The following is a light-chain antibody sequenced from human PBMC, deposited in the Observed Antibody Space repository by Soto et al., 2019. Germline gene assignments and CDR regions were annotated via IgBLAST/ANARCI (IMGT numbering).Light chain of an antibody. J-gene: IGLJ1*01. V-gene: IGLV1-44*01. CDR3: ATWDDSLHGYV. Sequence: QSALTQPPSASGTPGQRVTISCSGSNSNIGSNKVNWYQQLPGTAPKLLIYTSNQRPSGVPDRFSGSKSGTSASLAISGLQSADEADYYCATWDDSLHGYVFGTGTKVT. CDR2: TSN. CDR1: NSNIGSNK.